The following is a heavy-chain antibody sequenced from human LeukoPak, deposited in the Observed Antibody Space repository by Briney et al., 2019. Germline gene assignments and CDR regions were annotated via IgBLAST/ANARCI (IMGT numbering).Heavy chain of an antibody. CDR3: ARDGGGSTSVYYYYGMDV. CDR2: IKQDGSEK. CDR1: GFTFSSYW. J-gene: IGHJ6*02. D-gene: IGHD2-2*01. V-gene: IGHV3-7*01. Sequence: GSLRLSCAASGFTFSSYWMSWVRQAPGKGLEWVANIKQDGSEKYYVDSVKGRFTISRENAKNSLYLQMNSLRAEDTAVYYCARDGGGSTSVYYYYGMDVWGQGTTVTVSS.